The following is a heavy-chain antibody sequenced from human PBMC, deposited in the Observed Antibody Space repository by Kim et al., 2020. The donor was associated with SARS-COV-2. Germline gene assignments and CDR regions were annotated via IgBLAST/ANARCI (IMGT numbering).Heavy chain of an antibody. CDR3: ARDLPRRDGYIEVAFDI. J-gene: IGHJ3*02. Sequence: ASVKVSCKASGYTFTSYAMNWVRQAPGQGLEWMGWINTNTGNPTYAQGFTGRFVFSLDTSVSTAYLQISSLKAEDTAVYYCARDLPRRDGYIEVAFDIWGQGTMVTVSS. V-gene: IGHV7-4-1*02. D-gene: IGHD5-12*01. CDR1: GYTFTSYA. CDR2: INTNTGNP.